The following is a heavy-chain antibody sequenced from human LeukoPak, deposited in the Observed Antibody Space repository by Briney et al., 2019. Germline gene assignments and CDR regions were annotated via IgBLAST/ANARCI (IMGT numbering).Heavy chain of an antibody. CDR3: AKDPGSSGSRYFHR. CDR1: GFTFDDFA. J-gene: IGHJ1*01. CDR2: ISWNSGII. Sequence: GGSLRLSCAASGFTFDDFALHWVRQAPGKGLEWVSGISWNSGIINYADSVKGRFTISRDNAKNSLYLQMNSLRPEDTAFYYCAKDPGSSGSRYFHRWGQGTLVTVSS. D-gene: IGHD6-19*01. V-gene: IGHV3-9*01.